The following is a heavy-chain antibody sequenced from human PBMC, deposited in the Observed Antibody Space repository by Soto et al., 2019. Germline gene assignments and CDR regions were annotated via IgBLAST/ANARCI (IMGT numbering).Heavy chain of an antibody. CDR3: AKDKGVCHYY. D-gene: IGHD2-8*01. CDR2: ISGSGGST. Sequence: EVQLLESGGGLVQPGGSLRLSCAASGFTFSSYAMSWVRQAPGKGLEWVSAISGSGGSTYYADSGKGRFTIYRDNSKNTLYLQMNSLRAEDTAGYYCAKDKGVCHYYWGQGTLVTVSS. V-gene: IGHV3-23*01. J-gene: IGHJ4*02. CDR1: GFTFSSYA.